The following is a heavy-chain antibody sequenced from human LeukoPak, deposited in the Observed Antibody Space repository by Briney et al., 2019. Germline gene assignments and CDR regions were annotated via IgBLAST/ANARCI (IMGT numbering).Heavy chain of an antibody. CDR3: AREASGTHAFDI. CDR2: IYSGGST. J-gene: IGHJ3*02. CDR1: GFTVSNNY. D-gene: IGHD6-25*01. Sequence: QTGGSLRLSCAASGFTVSNNYMNWVRQAPGKGLEWVSLIYSGGSTYYADSVKGRFTISRDNSKNTLYLQMNSLRAEDTAVYYCAREASGTHAFDIWGQGTMVTVSS. V-gene: IGHV3-53*01.